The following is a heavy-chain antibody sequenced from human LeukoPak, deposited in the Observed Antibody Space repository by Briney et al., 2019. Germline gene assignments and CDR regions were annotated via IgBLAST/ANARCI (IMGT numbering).Heavy chain of an antibody. CDR2: ISAYNGNT. J-gene: IGHJ6*02. D-gene: IGHD2-2*02. Sequence: ASVKVSCKASGYTFTSYGISWVRQAPGQGLEWMGWISAYNGNTNYAQKLQGRVTMTTDTSTSTAYMELRSLRSDDTAVYYCARDGCCSSTSCYKIYYYYGMDVWGQGTTVTVSS. V-gene: IGHV1-18*01. CDR1: GYTFTSYG. CDR3: ARDGCCSSTSCYKIYYYYGMDV.